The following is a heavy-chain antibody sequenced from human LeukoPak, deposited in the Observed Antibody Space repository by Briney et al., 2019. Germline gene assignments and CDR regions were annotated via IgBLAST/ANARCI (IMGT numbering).Heavy chain of an antibody. CDR3: ARDVDYANPRHDY. Sequence: GGSLRLSCAASGFTFSLYWMTWVRQSPGKGLEWVADINPDGSQKYSVDSVKGRFTISRDNANNLLYLQMNSLRAEDTAVYYCARDVDYANPRHDYWGQGTLVTVSS. J-gene: IGHJ4*02. CDR1: GFTFSLYW. CDR2: INPDGSQK. D-gene: IGHD4/OR15-4a*01. V-gene: IGHV3-7*01.